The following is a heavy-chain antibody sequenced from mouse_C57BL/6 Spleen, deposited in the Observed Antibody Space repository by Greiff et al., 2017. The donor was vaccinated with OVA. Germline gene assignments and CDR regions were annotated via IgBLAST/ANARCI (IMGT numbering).Heavy chain of an antibody. CDR2: IDPSDSET. CDR3: AREGDYLDY. V-gene: IGHV1-52*01. CDR1: GYTFTSYW. Sequence: VQLQQPGAELVRPGSSVKLSCKASGYTFTSYWMHWVKQRPIQGLEWIGNIDPSDSETHYNQKFKDKATLTVDKSSSTAYRQLSSLTSEDSAVYYCAREGDYLDYWGQGTTLTVSS. J-gene: IGHJ2*01.